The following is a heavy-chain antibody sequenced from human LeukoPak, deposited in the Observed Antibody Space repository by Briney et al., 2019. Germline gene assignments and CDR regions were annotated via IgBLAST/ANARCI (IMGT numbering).Heavy chain of an antibody. CDR3: ARGNYDILTGYCRSFDY. V-gene: IGHV1-69*13. D-gene: IGHD3-9*01. J-gene: IGHJ4*02. CDR2: IIPIVGTA. Sequence: ASVKVSCKASGGTFSSYAISWVRQAPGQGLEWMGGIIPIVGTANYAQKFQGRVTITADESTSTAYMELSSLRSEGTAVYYCARGNYDILTGYCRSFDYWGQGTLVTVSS. CDR1: GGTFSSYA.